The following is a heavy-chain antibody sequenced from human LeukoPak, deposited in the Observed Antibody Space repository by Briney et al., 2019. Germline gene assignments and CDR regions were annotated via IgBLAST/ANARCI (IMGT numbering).Heavy chain of an antibody. J-gene: IGHJ5*02. CDR2: IYYGVTT. Sequence: SETLSLTCTVSGGSLSNYYWSWIRQPPGKGLEWIGYIYYGVTTDYNPPLKSRVTISVDTSKNQFSLTVRSVTAADTAVYYCASGYQIVSWGQGTLVSVSS. CDR1: GGSLSNYY. D-gene: IGHD2/OR15-2a*01. V-gene: IGHV4-59*01. CDR3: ASGYQIVS.